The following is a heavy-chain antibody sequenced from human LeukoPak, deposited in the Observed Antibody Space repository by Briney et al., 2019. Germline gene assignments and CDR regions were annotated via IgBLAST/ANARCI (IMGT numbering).Heavy chain of an antibody. V-gene: IGHV4-59*08. CDR1: GGSISSYY. Sequence: SETLSLTCTVSGGSISSYYWSWIRQPPGKGLEWIGYIYYSGSTNYNPSLKSRVTISVDTSNNQFSLKLSSVTAADTAVYYCARVRAEGDYWHEEIDYWGQGTLVTVSS. CDR2: IYYSGST. CDR3: ARVRAEGDYWHEEIDY. J-gene: IGHJ4*02. D-gene: IGHD4-17*01.